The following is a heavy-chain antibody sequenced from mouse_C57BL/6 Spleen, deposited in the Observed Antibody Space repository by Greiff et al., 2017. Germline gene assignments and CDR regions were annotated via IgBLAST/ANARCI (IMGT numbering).Heavy chain of an antibody. CDR3: ARSDYYGSSFDY. CDR2: IYPGSGNT. Sequence: VHLVESGPELVKPGASVKISCKASGYSFTSYYIHWVKQRPGQGLEWIGWIYPGSGNTKYNEKFKGKATLTADTSSSTAYMQLSSLTSEDSAVYYCARSDYYGSSFDYWGQGTTLTVSS. D-gene: IGHD1-1*01. J-gene: IGHJ2*01. V-gene: IGHV1-66*01. CDR1: GYSFTSYY.